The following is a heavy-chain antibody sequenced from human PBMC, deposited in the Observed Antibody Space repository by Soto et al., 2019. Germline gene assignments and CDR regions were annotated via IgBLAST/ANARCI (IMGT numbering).Heavy chain of an antibody. Sequence: GGSLRLSCAASGFTFSSYNMNWVRQAPGMGLEWISYISGSSTTIYYADSVKGRFTISRDNAKNSLYLQMNSLRAEDTAVYYCARTTDYISHWGQGTLVIVSS. D-gene: IGHD3-16*01. CDR1: GFTFSSYN. CDR3: ARTTDYISH. J-gene: IGHJ4*02. CDR2: ISGSSTTI. V-gene: IGHV3-48*01.